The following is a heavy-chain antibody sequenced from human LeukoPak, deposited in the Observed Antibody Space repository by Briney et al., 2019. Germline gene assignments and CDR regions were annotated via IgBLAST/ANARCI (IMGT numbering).Heavy chain of an antibody. CDR3: ARGGGHGPDY. J-gene: IGHJ4*02. V-gene: IGHV4-59*01. CDR1: GGSISSYY. D-gene: IGHD5-12*01. Sequence: SSETLSLTCTVSGGSISSYYWSWIRQPPGKGLEWIGYIYYSGSTNYNPPLKSRVTISVDTSKNQFSLKLSSVTAADTAVYYCARGGGHGPDYWGQGTLVTVSS. CDR2: IYYSGST.